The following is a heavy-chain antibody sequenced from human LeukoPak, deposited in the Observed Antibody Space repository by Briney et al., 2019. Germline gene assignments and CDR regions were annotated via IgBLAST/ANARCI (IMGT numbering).Heavy chain of an antibody. D-gene: IGHD2-2*01. CDR1: GFTFSSYS. CDR2: IKQDGSDK. J-gene: IGHJ4*02. V-gene: IGHV3-7*04. Sequence: GGSLRLSCAASGFTFSSYSMTWVRQAPGKGLEWVANIKQDGSDKYYVDSVKGRFTISRDNAKNSLYLQMNSLRAEDTAVYYCARDRRCSSTSCYYFDYWGPGTLVTVSS. CDR3: ARDRRCSSTSCYYFDY.